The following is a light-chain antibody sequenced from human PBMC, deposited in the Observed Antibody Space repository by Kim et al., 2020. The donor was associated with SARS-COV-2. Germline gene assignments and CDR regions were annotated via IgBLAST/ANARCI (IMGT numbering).Light chain of an antibody. CDR1: QSISSY. Sequence: DIQMTQSPSSLSASVGDRVTITCRASQSISSYLNWYQQKPGKAPKLLIYAASTLHSGVPSRFSGSGSGTDFTLTISSLQPEDFATYYCQKSYSAPLTFGGGTKVDIK. J-gene: IGKJ4*02. V-gene: IGKV1-39*01. CDR2: AAS. CDR3: QKSYSAPLT.